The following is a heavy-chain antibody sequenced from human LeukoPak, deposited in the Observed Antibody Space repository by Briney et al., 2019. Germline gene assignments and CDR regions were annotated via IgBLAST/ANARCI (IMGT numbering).Heavy chain of an antibody. V-gene: IGHV4-59*12. CDR3: ARVYSSSSFDY. D-gene: IGHD6-6*01. Sequence: SETLSLTCTVSGGSISSYYWSWIRQPPGKGLEWIGYIYYSGSTNYNPSLKSRVTMSVDTSKNQFSLKLSSVTAADTAVYYCARVYSSSSFDYWGQGTLVTVSS. CDR1: GGSISSYY. CDR2: IYYSGST. J-gene: IGHJ4*02.